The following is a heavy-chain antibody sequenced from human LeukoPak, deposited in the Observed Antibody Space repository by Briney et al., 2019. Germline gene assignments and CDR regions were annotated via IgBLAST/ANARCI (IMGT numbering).Heavy chain of an antibody. CDR1: GFTFSTYG. J-gene: IGHJ4*02. Sequence: GGSLRLSCAASGFTFSTYGMYWVRQAPGKGLEWVAVISYHGSDKYYADSVKGRFTISRDNAKNSLYLQMNSLRAEDTAVYYCARESIAVAGAPFDYWGQGTLVTVSS. CDR3: ARESIAVAGAPFDY. D-gene: IGHD6-19*01. V-gene: IGHV3-30*03. CDR2: ISYHGSDK.